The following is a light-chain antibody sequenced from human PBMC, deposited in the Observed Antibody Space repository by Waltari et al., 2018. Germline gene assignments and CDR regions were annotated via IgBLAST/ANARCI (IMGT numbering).Light chain of an antibody. J-gene: IGLJ3*02. Sequence: QSALTQPASVSGSPGQSITISCTGTSSDVGGYNYVSWYQQHPGKAPKLIIYDVSKRPSGVSNRFSGSKSVNTASLTISGLQAEDEADFYCSSYTSSSTLLFGGGTKLTVL. V-gene: IGLV2-14*01. CDR1: SSDVGGYNY. CDR3: SSYTSSSTLL. CDR2: DVS.